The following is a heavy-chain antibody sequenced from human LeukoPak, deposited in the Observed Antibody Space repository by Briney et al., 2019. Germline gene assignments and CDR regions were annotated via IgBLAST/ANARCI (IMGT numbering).Heavy chain of an antibody. J-gene: IGHJ4*02. CDR2: IYYSGST. Sequence: SETLSLTCAVYGGSFSGYSWSWIRQPPGKGLEWIGYIYYSGSTYYNPSLKSRVTISVDTSKNQFSLKLSSVTAADTAVYYCARGAEDSSGYYSDYWGQGTLVTVSS. V-gene: IGHV4-30-4*07. CDR1: GGSFSGYS. CDR3: ARGAEDSSGYYSDY. D-gene: IGHD3-22*01.